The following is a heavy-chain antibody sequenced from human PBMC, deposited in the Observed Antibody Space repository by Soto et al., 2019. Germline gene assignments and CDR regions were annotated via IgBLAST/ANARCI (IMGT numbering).Heavy chain of an antibody. CDR1: GYTLTSNG. V-gene: IGHV1-18*01. Sequence: GASVTVSCKASGYTLTSNGMSWVRQEHGQGLEWMGWISAYNGNTNYAQKLQGRVTMTTDTSKNQFSLKLSSVTAADTAVYYCARPEGGSTGRNDAFDIWGQGTMVTVSS. D-gene: IGHD3-16*01. J-gene: IGHJ3*02. CDR2: ISAYNGNT. CDR3: ARPEGGSTGRNDAFDI.